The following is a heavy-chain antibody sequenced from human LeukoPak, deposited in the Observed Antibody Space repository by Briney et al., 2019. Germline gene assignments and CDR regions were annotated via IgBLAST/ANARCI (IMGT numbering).Heavy chain of an antibody. V-gene: IGHV3-23*01. CDR1: GFTFSSYA. J-gene: IGHJ4*02. CDR3: VKALAGIAAAVPDY. CDR2: ISGSGGST. D-gene: IGHD6-13*01. Sequence: PGGSLRLSCAASGFTFSSYAVSWVRQAPGKGLEWVSAISGSGGSTYYADSVKGRFTIPRDNSKNTLYLQMNSLRAEDTAVYYCVKALAGIAAAVPDYWGQGTLVTVSS.